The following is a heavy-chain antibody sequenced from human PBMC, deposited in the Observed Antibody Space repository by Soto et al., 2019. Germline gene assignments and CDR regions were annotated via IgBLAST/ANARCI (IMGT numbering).Heavy chain of an antibody. CDR3: ASSGYSSSWSRNYYYYGMDV. V-gene: IGHV1-3*01. D-gene: IGHD6-13*01. CDR2: INAGNGNT. CDR1: GYTFTSYA. J-gene: IGHJ6*02. Sequence: ASVKVSCKASGYTFTSYAMHWVRQAPGQRLEWMGWINAGNGNTKYSQKFQGRVTITRDTSASTAYMDLSSLRSEGTAVYYCASSGYSSSWSRNYYYYGMDVWGQGTTVTVSS.